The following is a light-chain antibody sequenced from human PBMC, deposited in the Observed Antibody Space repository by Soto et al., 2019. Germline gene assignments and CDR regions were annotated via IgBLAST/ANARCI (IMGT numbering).Light chain of an antibody. CDR3: QSYDISLRGFHV. V-gene: IGLV1-40*01. CDR2: GNS. J-gene: IGLJ1*01. Sequence: QSVLTQPPSVSGAPGQRVTISCTGSISNIGAGYDVHWYQQLPGTVPKVLIYGNSNRPSGVPDRVSGSKSGTSASLAITGLQAEDEADYYCQSYDISLRGFHVCGTGTKLTVL. CDR1: ISNIGAGYD.